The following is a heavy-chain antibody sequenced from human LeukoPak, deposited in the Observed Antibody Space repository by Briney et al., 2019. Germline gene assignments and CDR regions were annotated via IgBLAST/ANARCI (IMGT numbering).Heavy chain of an antibody. D-gene: IGHD5-12*01. CDR2: IYHSGST. CDR3: ARGDVDIVATIFDY. CDR1: GYSISSGYY. J-gene: IGHJ4*02. Sequence: SETLSLTCAVSGYSISSGYYWGWIRQPPGKGLEWIGSIYHSGSTYYNSSLKSRVTISVDTSKNQFSLKLSSVTAADTAVYYCARGDVDIVATIFDYWGQGTLVTVSS. V-gene: IGHV4-38-2*01.